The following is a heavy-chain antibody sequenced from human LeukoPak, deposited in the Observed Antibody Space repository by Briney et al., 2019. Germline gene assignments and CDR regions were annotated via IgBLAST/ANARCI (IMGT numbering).Heavy chain of an antibody. CDR1: GFTFSSHG. Sequence: GGSLRLSCAASGFTFSSHGMHWDRQAPGKGLEWVAVISYDGSNKYYADSVKGRFTISRDNAKNSLYLQMNSLRAEDTAVYYCAELGITTIGGVWGKGTTVTISS. J-gene: IGHJ6*04. CDR2: ISYDGSNK. CDR3: AELGITTIGGV. V-gene: IGHV3-33*05. D-gene: IGHD3-10*02.